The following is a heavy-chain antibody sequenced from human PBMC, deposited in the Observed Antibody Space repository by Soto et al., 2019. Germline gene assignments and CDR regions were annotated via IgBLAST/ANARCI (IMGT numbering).Heavy chain of an antibody. CDR3: ARFSSSDYDAFDI. V-gene: IGHV3-21*01. CDR1: GFTFSSYS. D-gene: IGHD6-6*01. CDR2: ISSSSSYI. Sequence: GGSLRLSCAASGFTFSSYSMNWVRQAPGKGLEWVSSISSSSSYIYYADSVKGRFTISRDNAKNSLYLQMNSLRAEDTAVYYCARFSSSDYDAFDIWGQGTMVTVSS. J-gene: IGHJ3*02.